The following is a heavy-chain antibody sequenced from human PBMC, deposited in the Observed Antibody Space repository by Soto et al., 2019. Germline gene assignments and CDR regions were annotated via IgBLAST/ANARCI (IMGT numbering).Heavy chain of an antibody. CDR2: IIPIFGTA. J-gene: IGHJ6*02. CDR3: ARSQGGSSSLDIYYYYYSGMDV. D-gene: IGHD2-15*01. V-gene: IGHV1-69*01. CDR1: GGTFSSYA. Sequence: QVQLVQSGAEVKKPGSSVKVSCKAPGGTFSSYAISWVRQAPGQGLEWMGGIIPIFGTANYAQKFQGRVTITADESPRTCYMELSSLRSEDTAVYYCARSQGGSSSLDIYYYYYSGMDVWGQGTTVTVSS.